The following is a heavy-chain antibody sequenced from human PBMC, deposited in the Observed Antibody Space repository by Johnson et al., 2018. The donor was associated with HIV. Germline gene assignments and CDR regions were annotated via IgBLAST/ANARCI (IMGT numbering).Heavy chain of an antibody. D-gene: IGHD3-22*01. V-gene: IGHV3-30-3*01. J-gene: IGHJ3*02. CDR3: AKDPGITMIAHAFDI. CDR2: ISYDGSDK. CDR1: GLTFGSYP. Sequence: QVQLVESGGGLVQPGRSLRLSCAASGLTFGSYPLHWVRQAPGRGLEWVAVISYDGSDKYYANSVKGRFSISRDNSKNTLYLQMNSLRAEDTAVYYCAKDPGITMIAHAFDIWGQGTMVTVSS.